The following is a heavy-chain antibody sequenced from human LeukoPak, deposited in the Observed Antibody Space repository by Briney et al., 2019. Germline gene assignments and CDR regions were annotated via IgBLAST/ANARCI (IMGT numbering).Heavy chain of an antibody. CDR3: TLEGYTSSKYSLDY. CDR1: GFTFSSYS. Sequence: SGGSLRLSCAASGFTFSSYSMNWVRQAPGKGLEWVSSISSSSSYIYYADSVKGRFTISRDNAKNSLYLQMSSLRAEDTAVYYCTLEGYTSSKYSLDYWGQGTLVTVSS. D-gene: IGHD6-13*01. V-gene: IGHV3-21*01. J-gene: IGHJ4*02. CDR2: ISSSSSYI.